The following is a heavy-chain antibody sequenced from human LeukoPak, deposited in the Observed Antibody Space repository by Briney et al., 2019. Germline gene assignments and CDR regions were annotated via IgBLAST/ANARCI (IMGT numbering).Heavy chain of an antibody. J-gene: IGHJ6*02. D-gene: IGHD3-10*01. V-gene: IGHV3-21*01. CDR1: GFTFSSYS. CDR3: VTRGVIASDGMDV. CDR2: ITSSSTYI. Sequence: GGSLRLSCAASGFTFSSYSMNWVRQAPGKGLEWVSSITSSSTYIYYADSAKGRFTISRDNAKNSLYLQMNSLRAEDTAVYYCVTRGVIASDGMDVWGQGTTVTVSS.